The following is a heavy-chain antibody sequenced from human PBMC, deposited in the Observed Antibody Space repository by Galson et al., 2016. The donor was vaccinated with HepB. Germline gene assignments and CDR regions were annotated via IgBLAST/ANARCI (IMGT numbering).Heavy chain of an antibody. CDR1: GGTFSSYA. V-gene: IGHV1-69*06. CDR3: ARSRETGDLYYFDY. Sequence: SCKASGGTFSSYAISWVRQAPGQGLEWMGGIIPVFVAANYAQKFQGKVTISADKSTSTAYMEVSSLRSEDTAVYYCARSRETGDLYYFDYWGQGTLVTVSS. J-gene: IGHJ4*02. D-gene: IGHD7-27*01. CDR2: IIPVFVAA.